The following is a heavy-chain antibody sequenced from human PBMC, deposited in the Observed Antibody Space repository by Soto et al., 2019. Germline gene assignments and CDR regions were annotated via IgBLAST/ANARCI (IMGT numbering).Heavy chain of an antibody. Sequence: EVQLLESGGGLVQPGGSLRLSCAASGFTFSNYVMNWVRQAPVKGLEWVSVISGSGDSTYHADSVKGRFTISRDNSKNTIYLQMNSLRAEDTAVYYCARRGSGSYSDYWGQGTLVTVSS. CDR3: ARRGSGSYSDY. V-gene: IGHV3-23*01. CDR1: GFTFSNYV. D-gene: IGHD1-26*01. J-gene: IGHJ4*02. CDR2: ISGSGDST.